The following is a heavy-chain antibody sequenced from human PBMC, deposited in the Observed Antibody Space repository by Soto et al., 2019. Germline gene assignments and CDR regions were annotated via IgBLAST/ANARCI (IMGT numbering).Heavy chain of an antibody. V-gene: IGHV1-69*13. CDR1: GGTFSSYA. Sequence: EASVKVSCKASGGTFSSYAISWVRQAPGQGLEWMGGIIPIFGTANYAQKFQGRVTITADESTSTAYMELSSLRSEDTAVYYCARAMVLDTPYYDYVWGSYRYTSFDYWGQGTLVTVSS. J-gene: IGHJ4*02. CDR3: ARAMVLDTPYYDYVWGSYRYTSFDY. CDR2: IIPIFGTA. D-gene: IGHD3-16*02.